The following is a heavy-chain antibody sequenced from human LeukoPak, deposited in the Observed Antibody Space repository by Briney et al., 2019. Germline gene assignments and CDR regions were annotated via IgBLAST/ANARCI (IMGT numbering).Heavy chain of an antibody. CDR1: GITFGDYA. V-gene: IGHV3-49*04. CDR3: TRERSPINDFWSGYPSNWFDP. D-gene: IGHD3-3*01. CDR2: IRSKAYGGTT. Sequence: GGSLRLSCTATGITFGDYAMSLVRQAPGKGLEWVGFIRSKAYGGTTEYAASVKGRFTISRDDSKSIAYLQMNSLKTEDTAVYYCTRERSPINDFWSGYPSNWFDPWGQGTLVTVSS. J-gene: IGHJ5*02.